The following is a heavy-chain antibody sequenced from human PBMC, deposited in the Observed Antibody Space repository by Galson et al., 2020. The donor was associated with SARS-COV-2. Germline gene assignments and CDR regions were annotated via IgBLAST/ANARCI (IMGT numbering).Heavy chain of an antibody. CDR2: SYYSAST. J-gene: IGHJ4*02. CDR1: GGSINDYY. V-gene: IGHV4-59*01. D-gene: IGHD3-22*01. Sequence: ASETLPLTCTVSGGSINDYYWTWIRQPPGKGLEWIGYSYYSASTKYNSSLRSRVTISVDTSKNQLSLKLSSVTAADTAVYYCAGGYASSYHSVDYWGQGTLVTVSS. CDR3: AGGYASSYHSVDY.